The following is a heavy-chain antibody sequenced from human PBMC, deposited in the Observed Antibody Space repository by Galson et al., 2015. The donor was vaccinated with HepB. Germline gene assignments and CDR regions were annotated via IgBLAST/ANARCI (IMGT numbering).Heavy chain of an antibody. CDR2: LHFDGHSK. CDR3: ARDAMKDLIPVGGYNWLDP. V-gene: IGHV3-33*01. D-gene: IGHD5-12*01. J-gene: IGHJ5*02. CDR1: GFIFSSYG. Sequence: SLRLSCAASGFIFSSYGMHWVRQAPGRGLEWVAVLHFDGHSKDYADSVKGRFTISRDNSKNTVFLQMNSLRVEDTAVYYRARDAMKDLIPVGGYNWLDPWGQGTLVTVSS.